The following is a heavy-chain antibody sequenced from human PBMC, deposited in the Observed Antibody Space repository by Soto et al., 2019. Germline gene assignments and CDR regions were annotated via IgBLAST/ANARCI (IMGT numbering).Heavy chain of an antibody. Sequence: GGSLRLSCAASGFTFSSYAMSWVRQAPGKGLEWVSAISGSGGDTSYADSVKGRFTISRDNSKNTVYLQMNTLRAEDTAVYYCARGRGGIQILTLDPWGLGTLVTVS. J-gene: IGHJ5*02. D-gene: IGHD3-9*01. CDR1: GFTFSSYA. CDR2: ISGSGGDT. V-gene: IGHV3-23*01. CDR3: ARGRGGIQILTLDP.